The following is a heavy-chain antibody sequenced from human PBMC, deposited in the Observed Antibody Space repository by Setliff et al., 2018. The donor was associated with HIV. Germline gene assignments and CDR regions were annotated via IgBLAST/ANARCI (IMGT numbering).Heavy chain of an antibody. D-gene: IGHD3-22*01. CDR3: ARASTMIVVVIKGFDI. V-gene: IGHV4-39*07. CDR1: GGSFSNYY. CDR2: MSYSGST. Sequence: SETLSLTCAVYGGSFSNYYWGWIRQPPGKGLEWIGSMSYSGSTYYNPSLKSRVSISVDTSKNQFSLKLSSVTAADTAVYYCARASTMIVVVIKGFDIWGQGTMVTVSS. J-gene: IGHJ3*02.